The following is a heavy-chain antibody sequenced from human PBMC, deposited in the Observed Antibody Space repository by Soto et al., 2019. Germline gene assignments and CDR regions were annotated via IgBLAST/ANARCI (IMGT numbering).Heavy chain of an antibody. CDR3: ARDFYYRGSGSYYQAGDY. J-gene: IGHJ4*02. CDR1: GFTFSDYY. D-gene: IGHD3-10*01. CDR2: ISSSGSTI. V-gene: IGHV3-11*01. Sequence: GGSLRLSCAASGFTFSDYYMSWIRQAPGKGLEWVSYISSSGSTIYYADSVKGRFTISRDNAKNSLYLQMNSLRAEDTAVYYCARDFYYRGSGSYYQAGDYWGQGTLVTVSS.